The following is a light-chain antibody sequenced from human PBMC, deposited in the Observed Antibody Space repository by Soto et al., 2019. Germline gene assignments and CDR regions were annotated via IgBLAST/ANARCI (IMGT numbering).Light chain of an antibody. CDR3: QQYGSSGT. CDR1: QSVGST. V-gene: IGKV3-20*01. CDR2: GAS. Sequence: EIVLTQSPAALSVSPGERVTLSCWASQSVGSTLNWYQQRPGQAPRLLIYGASNRATGIPDRFSGSGSGTDFTLTISRLEPEDFAVYYCQQYGSSGTFGQGTKV. J-gene: IGKJ1*01.